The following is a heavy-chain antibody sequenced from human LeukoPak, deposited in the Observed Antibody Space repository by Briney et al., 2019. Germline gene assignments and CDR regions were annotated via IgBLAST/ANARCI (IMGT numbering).Heavy chain of an antibody. V-gene: IGHV3-21*01. CDR1: GFTFSSYS. CDR2: ISSSSSYI. CDR3: ARGLPDYYDSSGYYYLIDY. D-gene: IGHD3-22*01. J-gene: IGHJ4*02. Sequence: GGSLRLSCAASGFTFSSYSMNWVRQAPGKGLEWVSSISSSSSYIHYADSAKGRFTISRDNAKNSLYLQMNSLRAEDTAVYYCARGLPDYYDSSGYYYLIDYWGQGTLVTVSS.